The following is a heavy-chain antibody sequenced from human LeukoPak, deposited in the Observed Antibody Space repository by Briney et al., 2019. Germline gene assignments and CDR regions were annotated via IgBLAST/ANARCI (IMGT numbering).Heavy chain of an antibody. D-gene: IGHD4-17*01. J-gene: IGHJ3*02. CDR1: GYTFTGYY. CDR3: AREVGDYDAFDI. V-gene: IGHV1-2*02. Sequence: ASVKVSCKASGYTFTGYYMHWVRQAPGQGLEWMGWINPNSGGTNYAQKLQGRVTMTTDTSTSTAYMELRSLRSDDTAVYYCAREVGDYDAFDIWGQGTMVTVSS. CDR2: INPNSGGT.